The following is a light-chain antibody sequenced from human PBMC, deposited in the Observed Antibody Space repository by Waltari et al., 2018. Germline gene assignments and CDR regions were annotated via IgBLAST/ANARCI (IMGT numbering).Light chain of an antibody. Sequence: QSALTQPASVSGSPGQSITLSCTGLRSDLGSYHLVSWFQQHPDKAPKLLLYGVSNRPSEVPIRFSGSPSGNTAYLTISGLQAEDEADYYCCSSPESSTSWVFGGGTKLTVL. CDR3: CSSPESSTSWV. CDR2: GVS. V-gene: IGLV2-23*02. CDR1: RSDLGSYHL. J-gene: IGLJ3*02.